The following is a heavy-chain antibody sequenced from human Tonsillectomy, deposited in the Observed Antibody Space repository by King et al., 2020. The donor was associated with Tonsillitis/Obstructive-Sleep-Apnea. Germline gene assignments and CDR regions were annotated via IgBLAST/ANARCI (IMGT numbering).Heavy chain of an antibody. Sequence: QLVQSGAEVKKPGASVKVSCKASGYTFTGYHMHWLRQAPGQGLECSGWINPNSGGTNYAQKLKGRVTMTRDTSISTAYMELSRLRSYDTAVFYCARDKCSTSKCKYGDAFDIWGQGTMVTGSS. CDR1: GYTFTGYH. D-gene: IGHD2-2*01. V-gene: IGHV1-2*02. CDR2: INPNSGGT. CDR3: ARDKCSTSKCKYGDAFDI. J-gene: IGHJ3*02.